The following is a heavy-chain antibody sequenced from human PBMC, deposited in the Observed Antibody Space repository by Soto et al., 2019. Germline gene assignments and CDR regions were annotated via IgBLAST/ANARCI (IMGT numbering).Heavy chain of an antibody. D-gene: IGHD3-16*01. Sequence: DSLTISRKGSGYSFTSYWIGLVRQMPGKGPEWMGIIYPGDSDTRYSPSFQGQVTISADKSISTAYLQWSSLKASDTAMYYCARHRFGEAFDIWGQGTMVTVSS. CDR1: GYSFTSYW. V-gene: IGHV5-51*01. CDR2: IYPGDSDT. CDR3: ARHRFGEAFDI. J-gene: IGHJ3*02.